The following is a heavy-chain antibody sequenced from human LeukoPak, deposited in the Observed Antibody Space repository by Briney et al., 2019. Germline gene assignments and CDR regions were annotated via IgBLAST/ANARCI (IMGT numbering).Heavy chain of an antibody. Sequence: SQALSLTCAISGDSVSSNGAAWNWIRQSPSRGLEWLGRTFFRSKWYNDYALSVKSRITINPDSSKNQFSLQLNSVTPEDTAVYYCAREEWRWLTIDYWGQGTLVTVSS. CDR1: GDSVSSNGAA. CDR2: TFFRSKWYN. CDR3: AREEWRWLTIDY. J-gene: IGHJ4*02. V-gene: IGHV6-1*01. D-gene: IGHD2-15*01.